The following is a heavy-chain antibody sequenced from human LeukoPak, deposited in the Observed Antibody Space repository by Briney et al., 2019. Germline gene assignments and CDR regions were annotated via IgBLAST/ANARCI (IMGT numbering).Heavy chain of an antibody. CDR2: ISTDGSST. Sequence: PGGSLRLSCAASGFTFGGYDMNWVRQAPGKGLVWVSRISTDGSSTDYADSVKGRFTISRENAKNTLYLQMNSLRAEDTAVYYCARTRTLPIAGGFDTWGQGSLVTVSS. D-gene: IGHD3-16*01. V-gene: IGHV3-74*01. J-gene: IGHJ5*02. CDR3: ARTRTLPIAGGFDT. CDR1: GFTFGGYD.